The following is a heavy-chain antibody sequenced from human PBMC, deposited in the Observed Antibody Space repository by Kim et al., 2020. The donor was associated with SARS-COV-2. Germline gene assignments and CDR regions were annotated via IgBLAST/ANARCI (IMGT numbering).Heavy chain of an antibody. J-gene: IGHJ3*02. V-gene: IGHV3-13*01. Sequence: GGSLRLSCAASGFTFSSYDMHWVRQATGKGLEWVSAIGTAGDTYYPGSVKGRFTISRENAKNSLYLQMNSLRAGDTAVYYCARGRSIVVVTHDAFDIWGQGTMVTVSS. CDR3: ARGRSIVVVTHDAFDI. CDR2: IGTAGDT. D-gene: IGHD2-21*02. CDR1: GFTFSSYD.